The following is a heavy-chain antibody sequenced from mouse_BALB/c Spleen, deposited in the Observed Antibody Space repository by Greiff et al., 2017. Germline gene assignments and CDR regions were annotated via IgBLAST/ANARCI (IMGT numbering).Heavy chain of an antibody. CDR1: GFTFTDYY. D-gene: IGHD1-1*01. CDR3: ARAPYYYGSTFAWFAY. J-gene: IGHJ3*01. Sequence: EVKLMESGGGLVQPGGSLRLSCATSGFTFTDYYMSWVRQPPGKALEWLGFIRNKANGYTTEYSASVKGRFTISRDNSQSILYLQMNTLRAEDSATYYCARAPYYYGSTFAWFAYWGQGTLVTVSA. CDR2: IRNKANGYTT. V-gene: IGHV7-3*02.